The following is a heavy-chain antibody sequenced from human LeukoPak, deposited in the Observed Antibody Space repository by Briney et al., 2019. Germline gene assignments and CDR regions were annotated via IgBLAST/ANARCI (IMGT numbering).Heavy chain of an antibody. CDR1: GFIFTGYW. CDR2: IKQDGSEK. J-gene: IGHJ4*02. V-gene: IGHV3-7*01. D-gene: IGHD5-18*01. Sequence: GESLRLSCVASGFIFTGYWMTWVRQAPGKGPEWVANIKQDGSEKYYVDTVKGRFTISRDNAKNSLYLQMNSLRAEDTAVYYCASPGSVGDTGMPDYWGQGTLVTVSS. CDR3: ASPGSVGDTGMPDY.